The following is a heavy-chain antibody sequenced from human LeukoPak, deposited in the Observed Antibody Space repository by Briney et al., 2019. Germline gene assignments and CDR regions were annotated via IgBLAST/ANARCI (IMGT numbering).Heavy chain of an antibody. J-gene: IGHJ4*02. CDR1: GYTFTDYY. D-gene: IGHD3/OR15-3a*01. V-gene: IGHV1-2*06. CDR2: IDPDSGVT. CDR3: ARDQARTTTWYLYMNY. Sequence: ASVKVSCKASGYTFTDYYIHWVRQAPGQGLEWMGRIDPDSGVTNSAQNFQGRVTMTRDTSITTAYMELSGLTSDDTAVYYCARDQARTTTWYLYMNYWGQGTLVTVSS.